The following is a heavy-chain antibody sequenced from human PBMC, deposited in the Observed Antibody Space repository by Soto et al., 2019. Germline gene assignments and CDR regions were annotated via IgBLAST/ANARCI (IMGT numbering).Heavy chain of an antibody. CDR2: INHSGST. CDR3: ASGPQDSGWFDP. J-gene: IGHJ5*02. V-gene: IGHV4-34*01. D-gene: IGHD2-15*01. CDR1: GGSFSGYY. Sequence: SETLSLTCAVYGGSFSGYYWSWIRQPPGKGLEWIGEINHSGSTNYNPSLKSRVTISVDTSKNQSSLKLSSVTAADTAVYYCASGPQDSGWFDPWGQGTLVTVSS.